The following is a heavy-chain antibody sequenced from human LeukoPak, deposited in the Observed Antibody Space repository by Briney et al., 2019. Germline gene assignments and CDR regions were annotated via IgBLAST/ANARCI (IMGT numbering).Heavy chain of an antibody. J-gene: IGHJ3*02. V-gene: IGHV1-2*02. CDR2: INPNSGGT. D-gene: IGHD3-10*01. Sequence: GASVKVSCKASGYTFTSYGISWVRQAPGQGLEWMGWINPNSGGTNYAQKFQGRVTMTRDTSISTAYMELSRLRSDDTAVYYCASLNSFGSDGDAFDIWGQGTMVTVSS. CDR3: ASLNSFGSDGDAFDI. CDR1: GYTFTSYG.